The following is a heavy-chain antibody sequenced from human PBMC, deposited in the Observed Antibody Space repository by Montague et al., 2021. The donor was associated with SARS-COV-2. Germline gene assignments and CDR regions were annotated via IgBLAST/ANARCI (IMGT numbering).Heavy chain of an antibody. J-gene: IGHJ4*02. CDR1: GFTFSSYA. Sequence: SLRLSCAASGFTFSSYAMFWVRQAPGKGLEWVSSISGNGGETYYADSVKDRLTTSRDNSKDTLYLQMNSLRAEDTATYYCAKAGFCSGGSCWGQGTPVTVS. D-gene: IGHD2-15*01. CDR3: AKAGFCSGGSC. V-gene: IGHV3-23*01. CDR2: ISGNGGET.